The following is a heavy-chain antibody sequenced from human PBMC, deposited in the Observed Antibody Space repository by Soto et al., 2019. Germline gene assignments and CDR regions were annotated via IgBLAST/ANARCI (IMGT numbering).Heavy chain of an antibody. V-gene: IGHV1-2*02. Sequence: ASVKVSCKASGYTFTVYDMHWVRQAPGQGLEWMGWINPKSGGTMYPQKFQGRVTMTWDTSISTAYMALTRLRSDDTAVYYYVRTSITRQYGAGYFEYWGQGTLVTVSS. J-gene: IGHJ4*02. CDR2: INPKSGGT. CDR3: VRTSITRQYGAGYFEY. CDR1: GYTFTVYD. D-gene: IGHD2-2*01.